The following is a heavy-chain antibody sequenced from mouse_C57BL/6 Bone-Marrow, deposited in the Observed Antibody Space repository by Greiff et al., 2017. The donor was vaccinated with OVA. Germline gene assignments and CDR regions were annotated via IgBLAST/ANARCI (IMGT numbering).Heavy chain of an antibody. Sequence: QVQLQQSGAELVMPGASVKLSCKASGYTFTSYWMHWVKQRPGQGLECIGEIDPSDSYTNYNQKFKGKSTLTVDKSSSTAYMQLSSLTSEDSAVYYCARCYYGAYYAMDYWGQGTSVTVSS. CDR3: ARCYYGAYYAMDY. D-gene: IGHD2-13*01. J-gene: IGHJ4*01. CDR2: IDPSDSYT. CDR1: GYTFTSYW. V-gene: IGHV1-69*01.